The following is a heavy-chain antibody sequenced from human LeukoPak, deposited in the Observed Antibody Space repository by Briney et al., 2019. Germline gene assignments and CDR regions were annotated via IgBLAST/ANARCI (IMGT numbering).Heavy chain of an antibody. J-gene: IGHJ5*02. CDR3: ARGAGSGSYSKS. Sequence: GGSLRLSCVVSGFSVSNNYMSWVRQAPGKGLEWVSVIFTGGSTYYADSVKGRFTISRDNSKNTVYLQMNSLRVEDTAMYYCARGAGSGSYSKSWGQGTLVTVSS. V-gene: IGHV3-66*01. CDR2: IFTGGST. CDR1: GFSVSNNY. D-gene: IGHD3-10*01.